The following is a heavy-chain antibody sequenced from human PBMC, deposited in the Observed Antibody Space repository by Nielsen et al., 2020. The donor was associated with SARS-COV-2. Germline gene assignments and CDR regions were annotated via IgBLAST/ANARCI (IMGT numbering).Heavy chain of an antibody. CDR3: ARFGRIVDVGGGTTFPDVFDV. Sequence: GGSLRLSCAASGFTFTSYAMAWVRQAPAKGLEWVSGIRGSGDKSYYADSVKGRFTISRDNPKDTLDLQMNSLRVEDTAVYFCARFGRIVDVGGGTTFPDVFDVWGQGTAVTVSS. J-gene: IGHJ3*01. D-gene: IGHD1-26*01. V-gene: IGHV3-23*01. CDR2: IRGSGDKS. CDR1: GFTFTSYA.